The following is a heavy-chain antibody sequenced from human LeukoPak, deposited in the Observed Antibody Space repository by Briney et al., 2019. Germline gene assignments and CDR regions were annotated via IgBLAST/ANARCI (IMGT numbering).Heavy chain of an antibody. D-gene: IGHD6-19*01. V-gene: IGHV1-2*02. J-gene: IGHJ4*02. CDR1: GYTFTGYY. CDR2: INPNCGGT. CDR3: ARTYSSGWSRYFDY. Sequence: GASVKVSCKASGYTFTGYYMHWVRQAPGQGLEWMGWINPNCGGTNYAQKFQGRVTMTRDTSISTAYMELSRLRSDDTAVYYCARTYSSGWSRYFDYWGQGTLVTVSS.